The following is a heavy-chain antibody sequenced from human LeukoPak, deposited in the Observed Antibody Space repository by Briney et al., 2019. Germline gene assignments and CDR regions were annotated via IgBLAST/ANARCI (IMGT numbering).Heavy chain of an antibody. Sequence: GGSLRLSCAASGFSFSSFSMHWVRQAPGEGLEWVALMSYDLAPYYADSVKGRFTISRDNSKNTLYLQMNTLKIEDTSIYYCVRDGQLDYWGQGTLVTVSS. V-gene: IGHV3-30*04. J-gene: IGHJ4*02. CDR2: MSYDLAP. CDR1: GFSFSSFS. CDR3: VRDGQLDY.